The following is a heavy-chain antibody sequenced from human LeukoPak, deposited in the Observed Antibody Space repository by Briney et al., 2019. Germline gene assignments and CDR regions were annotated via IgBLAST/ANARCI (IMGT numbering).Heavy chain of an antibody. V-gene: IGHV3-23*01. CDR1: GFTFSSYA. J-gene: IGHJ6*02. Sequence: GGSLRLSCAASGFTFSSYAMSWVRQAPGKGLEWVSAISGSGGSTYYADSVKGRFTISRDNSKNTLYLQMNSLRAEDTAVYYCAKGFGVETYYYYGMDVWGQGTTVTVSS. CDR3: AKGFGVETYYYYGMDV. CDR2: ISGSGGST. D-gene: IGHD3-3*01.